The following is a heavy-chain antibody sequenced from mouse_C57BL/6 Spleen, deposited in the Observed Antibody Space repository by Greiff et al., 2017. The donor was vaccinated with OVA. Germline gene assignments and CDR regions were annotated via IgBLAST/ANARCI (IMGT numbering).Heavy chain of an antibody. CDR2: IRSKSNNYAT. Sequence: EVQLVESGGGLVQPKGSLKLSCAASGFSFNTYAMNWVRQAPGKGLEWVARIRSKSNNYATYYADSVKDRFTISRDDSDSMLYLQMNNLKTEDTAMYYCVRQILWGDYFDDWGKGTTLTVSS. J-gene: IGHJ2*01. D-gene: IGHD1-1*02. CDR3: VRQILWGDYFDD. CDR1: GFSFNTYA. V-gene: IGHV10-1*01.